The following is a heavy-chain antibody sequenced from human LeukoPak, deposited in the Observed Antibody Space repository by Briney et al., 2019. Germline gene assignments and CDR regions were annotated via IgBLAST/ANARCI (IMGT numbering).Heavy chain of an antibody. J-gene: IGHJ4*02. Sequence: PGGSLRLSCAASGFTFSSYAMSWVRQAPGKGLEWVSAISGSGGSTYYADSVKGRFTISRDNSKNSLYLQMYSLRAEDTAVYYCARVLPYSYGHFDYWGQGTLVTVSS. CDR3: ARVLPYSYGHFDY. CDR1: GFTFSSYA. D-gene: IGHD5-18*01. CDR2: ISGSGGST. V-gene: IGHV3-23*01.